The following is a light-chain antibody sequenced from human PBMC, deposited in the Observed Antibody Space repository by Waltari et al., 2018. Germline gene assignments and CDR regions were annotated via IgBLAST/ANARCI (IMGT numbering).Light chain of an antibody. CDR1: QSISSW. Sequence: DIQMTQSPSTLSASVGDRVTITCRASQSISSWLAWYQQKPGRAPKLLIYEASTLDSGGPSRFCGSGSGIEFTLTISSLQPDDFATYYCQHYASALTFGGGTKVEVK. CDR3: QHYASALT. V-gene: IGKV1-5*03. J-gene: IGKJ4*01. CDR2: EAS.